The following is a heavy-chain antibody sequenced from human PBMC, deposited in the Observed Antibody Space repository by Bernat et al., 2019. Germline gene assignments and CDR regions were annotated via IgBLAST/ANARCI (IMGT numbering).Heavy chain of an antibody. CDR2: IKNDGSST. Sequence: EVQLVESGGGLVQPGGSLRLSCAASGFTFSDHWMHWIRQPPGEGLFWVARIKNDGSSTSCADSVKGRFTISRDNAKSTLYLQMNTLRVEDTAVYYCVRDRRAVVTNYHPIFESWGQGTLVTVSS. D-gene: IGHD4-17*01. CDR1: GFTFSDHW. V-gene: IGHV3-74*01. J-gene: IGHJ4*02. CDR3: VRDRRAVVTNYHPIFES.